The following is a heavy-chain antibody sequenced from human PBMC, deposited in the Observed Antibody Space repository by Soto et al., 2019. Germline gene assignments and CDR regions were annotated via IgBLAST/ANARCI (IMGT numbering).Heavy chain of an antibody. CDR1: RFTFSEYW. J-gene: IGHJ4*02. V-gene: IGHV3-7*03. Sequence: PGGSLRLSCVVSRFTFSEYWVSWLRQAPGRGPEWVANINQDGSKKDYVDSVKGRFTISRDNAKNSLYLQMNSLRAEDTGVYYCARDPDDASNDCWGQGTLVTVSS. CDR2: INQDGSKK. CDR3: ARDPDDASNDC. D-gene: IGHD1-1*01.